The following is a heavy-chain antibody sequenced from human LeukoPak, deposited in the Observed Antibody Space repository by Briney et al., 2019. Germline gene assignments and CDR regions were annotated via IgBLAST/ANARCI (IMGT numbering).Heavy chain of an antibody. Sequence: ASEKVSCKASGYSYTSYYMDWVRQAAGQWLEWMGISNPSGGSTSYAQKFQGRVTMTRDTSTSTVYMELSSLRSEDTAVYYCAREQLNYYDSSSYYDYWGQGTLVTVSS. CDR2: SNPSGGST. CDR1: GYSYTSYY. J-gene: IGHJ4*02. CDR3: AREQLNYYDSSSYYDY. D-gene: IGHD3-22*01. V-gene: IGHV1-46*01.